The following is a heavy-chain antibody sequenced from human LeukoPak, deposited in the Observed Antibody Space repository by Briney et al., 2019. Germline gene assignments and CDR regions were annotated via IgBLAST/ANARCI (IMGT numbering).Heavy chain of an antibody. CDR2: IYHSGST. CDR3: ARGDCSSTSCYGTDAFDI. V-gene: IGHV4-30-2*01. Sequence: SETLSLTCTVSGGSISSGGYYWSWIRQPPGKGLEWIRYIYHSGSTYYNPSLKSRVTISVDRSKNQFSLKLSSVTAADTAVYYCARGDCSSTSCYGTDAFDIWGQGTMVTVSS. D-gene: IGHD2-2*01. CDR1: GGSISSGGYY. J-gene: IGHJ3*02.